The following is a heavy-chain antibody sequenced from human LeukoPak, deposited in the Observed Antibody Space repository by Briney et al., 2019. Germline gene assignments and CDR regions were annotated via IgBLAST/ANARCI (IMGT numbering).Heavy chain of an antibody. D-gene: IGHD3-22*01. CDR1: GYTFTSYY. CDR3: AFTYYYDSSGYYAPHSLGY. CDR2: INPSGGST. Sequence: ASVKVSCKASGYTFTSYYMHWVRQAPGQGLGWMGIINPSGGSTSYAQKFQGRVTMTRDTSTSTVYMELSSLRSGDTAVYYCAFTYYYDSSGYYAPHSLGYWGQGTLATVSS. J-gene: IGHJ4*02. V-gene: IGHV1-46*01.